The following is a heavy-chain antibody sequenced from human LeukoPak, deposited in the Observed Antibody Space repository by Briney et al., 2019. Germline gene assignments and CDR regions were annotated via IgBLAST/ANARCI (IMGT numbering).Heavy chain of an antibody. Sequence: GSLRLSCAASGFTFSSYGMHWVRQAPGKGLEWVAVISYDGGNEYYADSVKGRFTISRDNSKNTLYLQMNSLRSEDTAMYYCARGSPAADYYYYGMDVWGQGTTVTVSS. D-gene: IGHD2-2*01. V-gene: IGHV3-30*03. CDR3: ARGSPAADYYYYGMDV. J-gene: IGHJ6*02. CDR2: ISYDGGNE. CDR1: GFTFSSYG.